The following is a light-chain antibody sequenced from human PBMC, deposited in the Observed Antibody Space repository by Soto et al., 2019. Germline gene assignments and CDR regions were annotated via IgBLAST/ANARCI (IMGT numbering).Light chain of an antibody. J-gene: IGKJ1*01. CDR2: HTS. CDR1: RSVTSGF. CDR3: QQYGSSPT. Sequence: IVLTQSPGTLSLSPGERATLSCRASRSVTSGFLAWYQQKPGRAPRLLIYHTSTRATGVPVRFSGSGSGTDFTLTISRLEPEDFAVYYCQQYGSSPTFGQGTKVEVK. V-gene: IGKV3-20*01.